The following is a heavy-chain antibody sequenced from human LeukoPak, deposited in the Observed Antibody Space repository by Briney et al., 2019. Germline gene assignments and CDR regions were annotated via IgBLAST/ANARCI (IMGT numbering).Heavy chain of an antibody. CDR3: AREPPPSYSGGREYYFDY. J-gene: IGHJ4*02. CDR1: GYTFTSYC. V-gene: IGHV1-46*01. CDR2: INPSGGST. Sequence: ASVKVSCKASGYTFTSYCIHLVRQAPGQGLEWMGIINPSGGSTSYAQKFRDRLTMTRDTSTSTLYMELSSLRSEDTAVYYCAREPPPSYSGGREYYFDYWGQGTLVTVSS. D-gene: IGHD1-26*01.